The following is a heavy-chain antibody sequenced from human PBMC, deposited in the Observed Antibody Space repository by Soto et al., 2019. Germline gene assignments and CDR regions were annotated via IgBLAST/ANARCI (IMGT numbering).Heavy chain of an antibody. V-gene: IGHV2-5*02. CDR3: AHRQSQIIWGSYRYDYFDY. J-gene: IGHJ4*02. D-gene: IGHD3-16*02. CDR1: GFSLSTSGVG. Sequence: SGPTLVNPTQTLTLTCTFSGFSLSTSGVGVGWIRQPPGKALEWLALIYWDDDKRYSPSLKSRLTITKDTSKNQVVLTMTNMDPVDTATSYCAHRQSQIIWGSYRYDYFDYWGQGTLVTVS. CDR2: IYWDDDK.